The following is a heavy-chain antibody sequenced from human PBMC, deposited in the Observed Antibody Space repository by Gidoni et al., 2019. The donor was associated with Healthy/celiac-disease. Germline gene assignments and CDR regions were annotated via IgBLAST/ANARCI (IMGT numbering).Heavy chain of an antibody. CDR2: ISSSSSTI. J-gene: IGHJ6*02. D-gene: IGHD7-27*01. Sequence: EVQLVESGGGLVQPGGSLRLSCAASGFTFSSYSMNWVRQAPGKGLEWVSYISSSSSTIYYADSVKGRFTISRDNAKNSLYLQMNSLRAEDTAVYYCARDWGSERYYYYYGMDVWGQGTTVTVSS. V-gene: IGHV3-48*01. CDR1: GFTFSSYS. CDR3: ARDWGSERYYYYYGMDV.